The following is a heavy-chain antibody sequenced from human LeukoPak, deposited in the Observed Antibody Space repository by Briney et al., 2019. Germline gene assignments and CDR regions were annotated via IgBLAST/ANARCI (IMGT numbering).Heavy chain of an antibody. V-gene: IGHV3-23*01. CDR1: GFTFSSYA. CDR3: AKDWGTYYDILTGHYSPYYFDY. Sequence: GGSLRLSCAASGFTFSSYAMSWVRQAPGKGLEWVSAISGSGGSTYYADSVKGRFTISRDNSKNTLYLQMNSLRAEDTAVYYCAKDWGTYYDILTGHYSPYYFDYWGQGTLVTVSS. J-gene: IGHJ4*02. D-gene: IGHD3-9*01. CDR2: ISGSGGST.